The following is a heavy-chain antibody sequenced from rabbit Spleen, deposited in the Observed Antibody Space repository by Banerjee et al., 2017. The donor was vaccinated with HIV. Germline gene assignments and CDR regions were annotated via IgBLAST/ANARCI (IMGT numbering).Heavy chain of an antibody. D-gene: IGHD6-1*01. CDR2: IDPVFGST. J-gene: IGHJ4*01. V-gene: IGHV1S7*01. CDR3: ARGPPYAGYTSYGYVYFNL. Sequence: QLHVSGGGLVQPGGSLTLSCKASGFDFSGYYMSWFRQAPWKRLEWIGYIDPVFGSTYYASWVHGRFTISSDNAQNTLYLQLKSLTAADTATYFCARGPPYAGYTSYGYVYFNLWGQGTLVTVS. CDR1: GFDFSGYY.